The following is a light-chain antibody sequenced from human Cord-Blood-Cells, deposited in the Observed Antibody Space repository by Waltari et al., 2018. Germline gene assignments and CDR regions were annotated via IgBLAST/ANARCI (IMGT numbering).Light chain of an antibody. Sequence: SYELTQPPSVSVSPGQTASITCSGDKLGDKYACWYQQKPGQSRVLVIYKDSKRPSGIPERFSGSNSGNTATLTISGTQAMDEADYYCQAWDSSTVVFGGGTKLTVL. CDR2: KDS. CDR3: QAWDSSTVV. CDR1: KLGDKY. J-gene: IGLJ2*01. V-gene: IGLV3-1*01.